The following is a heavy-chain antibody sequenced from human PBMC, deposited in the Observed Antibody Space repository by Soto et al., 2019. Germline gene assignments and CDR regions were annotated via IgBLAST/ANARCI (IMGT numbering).Heavy chain of an antibody. D-gene: IGHD3-22*01. CDR2: ISGYNGNT. J-gene: IGHJ4*02. Sequence: QIQLVQSGAEVKQPGASVKVSCKASGYSFSSSAISWLRQAPGQGLEWMGWISGYNGNTRYAQKFQGRVTVTTDTSTSTVYMELRSLRSDDTAVYYCARAPDSYDSSGYMDFWGQGTLVTVS. CDR1: GYSFSSSA. CDR3: ARAPDSYDSSGYMDF. V-gene: IGHV1-18*01.